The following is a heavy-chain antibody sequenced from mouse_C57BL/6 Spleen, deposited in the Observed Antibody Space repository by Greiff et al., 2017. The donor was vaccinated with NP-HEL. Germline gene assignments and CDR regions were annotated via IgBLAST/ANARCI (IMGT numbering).Heavy chain of an antibody. V-gene: IGHV1-62-2*01. CDR2: FYPGSGSI. J-gene: IGHJ3*01. D-gene: IGHD2-4*01. CDR3: ARHEEPDDYDGAWFAY. CDR1: GYTFTEYT. Sequence: VQLVESGAELVQPGASVKLSCKASGYTFTEYTIHWVKQRSGQGLEWIGWFYPGSGSIKYNEKFKDKATLTADKSSSTVYMELSRLTSEDSAVYFCARHEEPDDYDGAWFAYWGQGTLVTVSA.